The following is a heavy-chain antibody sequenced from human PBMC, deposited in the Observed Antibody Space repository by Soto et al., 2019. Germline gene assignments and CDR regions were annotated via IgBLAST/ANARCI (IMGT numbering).Heavy chain of an antibody. CDR1: GGSFSGYY. Sequence: QVQLQQWGAGLLKPSETLSLTCAVYGGSFSGYYWSWIRQPPGKGLEWIGEINHSGNTNYNPSLKSRVTKTVETSKNQFSLNLSSVTAADTAVYYCARASIFGGGYYFDYWGQGTLVTVSS. CDR3: ARASIFGGGYYFDY. V-gene: IGHV4-34*01. J-gene: IGHJ4*02. CDR2: INHSGNT. D-gene: IGHD3-3*01.